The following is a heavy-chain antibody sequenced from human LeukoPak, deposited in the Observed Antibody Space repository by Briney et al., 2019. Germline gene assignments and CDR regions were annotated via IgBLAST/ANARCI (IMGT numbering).Heavy chain of an antibody. D-gene: IGHD2/OR15-2a*01. CDR3: ARVGNQRGLSFDY. Sequence: QTPSPTCSLSGGKVSINSAGWDWVRQSPSRGLLWGGRTYYRSKWYNDYAVSVKSRITINPDTSKNQFSLQLNSVTPEDTAVYYCARVGNQRGLSFDYWGQGTLVTVSS. CDR2: TYYRSKWYN. CDR1: GGKVSINSAG. J-gene: IGHJ4*02. V-gene: IGHV6-1*01.